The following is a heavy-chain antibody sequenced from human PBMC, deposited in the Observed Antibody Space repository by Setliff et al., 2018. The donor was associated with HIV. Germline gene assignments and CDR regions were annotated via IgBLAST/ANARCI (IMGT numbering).Heavy chain of an antibody. CDR2: IYYSGST. D-gene: IGHD2-15*01. CDR1: GASISSSSYY. V-gene: IGHV4-39*07. Sequence: SETLSLTCTVSGASISSSSYYWGWIRQPPGKGLEWVGSIYYSGSTYYNPSLKSRVTISVDTSKNQFSLRLTSVTAADTAMYYCARGVPLLPPNFWGQGTLVTVSS. J-gene: IGHJ4*02. CDR3: ARGVPLLPPNF.